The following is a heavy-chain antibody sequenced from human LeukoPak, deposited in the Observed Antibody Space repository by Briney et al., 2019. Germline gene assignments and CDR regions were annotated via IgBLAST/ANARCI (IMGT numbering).Heavy chain of an antibody. Sequence: ASVKVSCKASGYTFTSYAMNWVRQAPGQGLEWMGWINTNTGNPTYAQGFTGRFFFSLDTSVSTAYLQISSLKAEDTAVYYCASFSPGYDILTGYYLFDYWGQGTLVTVSS. CDR2: INTNTGNP. CDR1: GYTFTSYA. V-gene: IGHV7-4-1*02. D-gene: IGHD3-9*01. CDR3: ASFSPGYDILTGYYLFDY. J-gene: IGHJ4*02.